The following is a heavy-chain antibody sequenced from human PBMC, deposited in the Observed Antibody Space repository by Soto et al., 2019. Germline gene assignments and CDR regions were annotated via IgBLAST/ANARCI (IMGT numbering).Heavy chain of an antibody. Sequence: QVQLVESGGGVVQPGRSLRLSCAASGFTFSSYAMHWVRQAPGKGLEWVAVISYDGSNKYYADSVKGRFTISRDNSKNTLYLQMNSLRAEDTAVYYCARELQQLVRRGLAYWGQGTLVTVSS. D-gene: IGHD6-13*01. CDR1: GFTFSSYA. J-gene: IGHJ4*02. V-gene: IGHV3-30-3*01. CDR2: ISYDGSNK. CDR3: ARELQQLVRRGLAY.